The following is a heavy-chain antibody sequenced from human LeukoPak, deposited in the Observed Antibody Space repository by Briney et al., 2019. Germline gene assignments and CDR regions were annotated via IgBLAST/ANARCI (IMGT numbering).Heavy chain of an antibody. D-gene: IGHD3-10*01. CDR3: ARDLTMVRGAKYRPYNWFDP. CDR1: GGTFSNSA. J-gene: IGHJ5*02. V-gene: IGHV1-69*13. CDR2: ILTIFGTA. Sequence: ASVKVSCKASGGTFSNSAISWVRQAPGQGLEWMGGILTIFGTANYAQKFQGRVTITADESTSTAYMELSSLRSEDAAMYYCARDLTMVRGAKYRPYNWFDPWGQGTLVTVSS.